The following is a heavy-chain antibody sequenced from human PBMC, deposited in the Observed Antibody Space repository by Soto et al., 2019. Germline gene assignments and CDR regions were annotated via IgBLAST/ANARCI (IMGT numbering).Heavy chain of an antibody. V-gene: IGHV3-23*01. CDR2: ISGGAIST. CDR1: GFTFSSYA. J-gene: IGHJ6*02. D-gene: IGHD6-19*01. CDR3: AQDLLIAVAGVDYGMDV. Sequence: EVQLLESGGGLVQPGGSLRLSCAASGFTFSSYAMSWVRQAPGKGLEWVSAISGGAISTYYADSVKGRFTISRDNSKNTLYLQMNSLRAEDTAVYYCAQDLLIAVAGVDYGMDVWGQGTTVTVSS.